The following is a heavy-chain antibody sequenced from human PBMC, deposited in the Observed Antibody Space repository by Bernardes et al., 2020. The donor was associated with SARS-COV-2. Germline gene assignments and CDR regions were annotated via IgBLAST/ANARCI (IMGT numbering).Heavy chain of an antibody. Sequence: ASVKVSCKASGYTFTGYYMHWVRQAPGQGLEWMGWINPNSGGTNYAQKFQGWVTMTRDTSISTAYMELSRLRSDDTAVYYCARTYGSGSYSDLRWFDPWGQGTLVTVSS. CDR1: GYTFTGYY. J-gene: IGHJ5*02. D-gene: IGHD3-10*01. CDR2: INPNSGGT. CDR3: ARTYGSGSYSDLRWFDP. V-gene: IGHV1-2*04.